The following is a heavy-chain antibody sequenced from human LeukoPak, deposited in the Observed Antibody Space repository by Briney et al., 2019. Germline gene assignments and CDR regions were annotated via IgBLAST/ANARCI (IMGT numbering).Heavy chain of an antibody. V-gene: IGHV3-15*01. J-gene: IGHJ3*02. D-gene: IGHD3-3*01. CDR1: GFTFSNAW. CDR3: TTDPITIFGVVIDDAFDI. Sequence: GGSLRLSCAASGFTFSNAWMSWVRQAPGKGLEWVGRIKSKTDGGTTDYAAPVKGRFTISRDDSKNTLYLQMNSLKTEDTAVYYCTTDPITIFGVVIDDAFDIWGQGTMVTVSS. CDR2: IKSKTDGGTT.